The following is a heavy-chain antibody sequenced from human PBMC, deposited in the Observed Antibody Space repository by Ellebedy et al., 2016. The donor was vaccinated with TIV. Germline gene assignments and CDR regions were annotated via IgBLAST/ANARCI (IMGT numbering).Heavy chain of an antibody. D-gene: IGHD3-10*02. CDR1: GYTFAGYY. V-gene: IGHV1-2*02. J-gene: IGHJ4*02. CDR3: AKALSAYDYYVLDF. Sequence: AASVKVSCKTSGYTFAGYYIHWVRQAPGQGLAWMGWINPNTGATKYAQKFQGRVTMTRATSISTTYTELSSLRSDDAAVYYCAKALSAYDYYVLDFWGQGTLLTVSS. CDR2: INPNTGAT.